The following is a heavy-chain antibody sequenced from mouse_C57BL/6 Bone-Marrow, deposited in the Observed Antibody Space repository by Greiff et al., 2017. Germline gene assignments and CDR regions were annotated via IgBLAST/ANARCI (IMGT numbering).Heavy chain of an antibody. CDR3: RRRGSNCGDGFAY. D-gene: IGHD2-5*01. CDR1: GYTFTDYE. Sequence: QVQLQQSGAELVRPGASVTLSCKASGYTFTDYEMHWVKQTPVHGLEWIGAMDPETGGTAYNQKFKGKAILTADKSSSTAYMQLRSLTSEASAVYYCRRRGSNCGDGFAYWGQGTLVTVSA. J-gene: IGHJ3*01. V-gene: IGHV1-15*01. CDR2: MDPETGGT.